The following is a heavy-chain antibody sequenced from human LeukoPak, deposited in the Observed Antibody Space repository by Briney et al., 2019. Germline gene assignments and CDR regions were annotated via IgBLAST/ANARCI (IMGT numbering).Heavy chain of an antibody. CDR1: GGSISSGSYY. CDR2: IYTSGST. Sequence: SETLSLTCTVSGGSISSGSYYWSWIRQPAGKGLEWIGRIYTSGSTNYYPSLKSRVTISVDTSKNQFSLKLSSVTAADTAVYYCARVVEDYYDSSGFYYFDYWGQGTLVTVSS. V-gene: IGHV4-61*02. J-gene: IGHJ4*02. CDR3: ARVVEDYYDSSGFYYFDY. D-gene: IGHD3-22*01.